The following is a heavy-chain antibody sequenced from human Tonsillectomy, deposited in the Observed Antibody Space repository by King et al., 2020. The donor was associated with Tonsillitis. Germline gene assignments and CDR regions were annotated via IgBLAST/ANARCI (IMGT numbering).Heavy chain of an antibody. CDR3: ARESSDRYCSSTSCFHFDY. D-gene: IGHD2-2*01. V-gene: IGHV4-30-4*01. CDR2: IYYSGST. J-gene: IGHJ4*02. Sequence: QLQESGPGLVKPSQTLSLTCTVSGGSISSGDYYWSWIRQPPGKCLEWIGYIYYSGSTYYNPSLNMRVTISVDTSKNQFSLKLSSVTAADTAVYYCARESSDRYCSSTSCFHFDYWGQGTLVTVSS. CDR1: GGSISSGDYY.